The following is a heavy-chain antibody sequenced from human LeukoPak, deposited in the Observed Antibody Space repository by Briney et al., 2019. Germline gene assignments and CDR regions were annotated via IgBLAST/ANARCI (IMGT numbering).Heavy chain of an antibody. CDR3: ARDPRSSTSYQYYYMDV. Sequence: GGSLRLSCAASGFTFSSYSMTWVRQAPGKGLEWISYTSSSSSTIDYADSVKGRFTISRDNAKNSLYLQMNSLRAEDTAVYYCARDPRSSTSYQYYYMDVWGKGTTVTVSS. CDR2: TSSSSSTI. V-gene: IGHV3-48*01. CDR1: GFTFSSYS. J-gene: IGHJ6*03. D-gene: IGHD2-2*01.